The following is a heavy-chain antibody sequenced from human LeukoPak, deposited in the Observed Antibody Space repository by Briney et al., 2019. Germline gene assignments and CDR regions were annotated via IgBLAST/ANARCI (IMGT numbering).Heavy chain of an antibody. CDR1: GGSISSSNW. CDR3: ARANYYDSSGYSRGAFDI. Sequence: SETLSLTCTVSGGSISSSNWWSWVRQPPGQGLEWIGEIYHSGSTNYNPSLKSRVTISVDKSKNQFSLKLTSVTAADTAVYYCARANYYDSSGYSRGAFDIWGQGTMVTVSS. V-gene: IGHV4-4*02. CDR2: IYHSGST. J-gene: IGHJ3*02. D-gene: IGHD3-22*01.